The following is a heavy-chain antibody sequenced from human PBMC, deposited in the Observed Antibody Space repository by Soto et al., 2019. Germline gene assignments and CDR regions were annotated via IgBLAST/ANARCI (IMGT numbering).Heavy chain of an antibody. CDR3: ARDPPITSDYAMDV. J-gene: IGHJ6*02. V-gene: IGHV3-23*01. CDR2: ISDSGDIT. CDR1: EFTFSTYA. D-gene: IGHD1-20*01. Sequence: GGSLRLSCAASEFTFSTYAMTWVRQASGRGLQWVATISDSGDITYYADSVKGRFTISRNNSRNTLYLQMNNLRAEDTALYYCARDPPITSDYAMDVWGQGTTVTVSS.